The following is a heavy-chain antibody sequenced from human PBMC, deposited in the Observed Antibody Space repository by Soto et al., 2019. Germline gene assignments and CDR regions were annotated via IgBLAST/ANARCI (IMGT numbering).Heavy chain of an antibody. V-gene: IGHV1-69*13. CDR2: IIPIFGTA. Sequence: GASVKVSCKASGGTFSSYAISWVRQAPGQGLEWMGGIIPIFGTANYAQKFQGRVTITADESTSTAYMELSSLRSEDTAVYYCARDGVKATHAFDIWGQGTMVIVSS. CDR3: ARDGVKATHAFDI. CDR1: GGTFSSYA. J-gene: IGHJ3*02. D-gene: IGHD2-15*01.